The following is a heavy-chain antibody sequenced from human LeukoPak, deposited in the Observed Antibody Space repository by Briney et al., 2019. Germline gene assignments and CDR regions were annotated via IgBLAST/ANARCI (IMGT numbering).Heavy chain of an antibody. CDR2: IYYSGST. J-gene: IGHJ4*02. V-gene: IGHV4-59*08. Sequence: PSETLSLTCTVSGGSISSYYWSWIRQPPGKGLEWIGYIYYSGSTNYNPSLKSRVTISVDTSKNQFSLKLSSVTAADTAVYYCARSRPTYYYDSSGLNFDYWGQGTLVTVSS. CDR3: ARSRPTYYYDSSGLNFDY. D-gene: IGHD3-22*01. CDR1: GGSISSYY.